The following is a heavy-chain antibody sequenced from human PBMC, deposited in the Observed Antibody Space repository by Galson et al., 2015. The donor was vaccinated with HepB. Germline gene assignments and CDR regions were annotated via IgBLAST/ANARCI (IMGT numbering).Heavy chain of an antibody. CDR3: AKDYEAYCSSSSCYGHYFDD. V-gene: IGHV3-30*02. Sequence: SLRLSCAASGFTFSSYGMHWVRQAPGKGLEWVAFIRYDGSNKYYADPVKGRFTISRDNSKNTLYLQMNSLRAEDTAVYYCAKDYEAYCSSSSCYGHYFDDWGQGTLVTVSS. J-gene: IGHJ4*02. D-gene: IGHD2-2*01. CDR2: IRYDGSNK. CDR1: GFTFSSYG.